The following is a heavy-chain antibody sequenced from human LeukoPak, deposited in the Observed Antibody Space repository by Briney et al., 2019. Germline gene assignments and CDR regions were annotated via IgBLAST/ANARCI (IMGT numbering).Heavy chain of an antibody. V-gene: IGHV4-34*01. J-gene: IGHJ1*01. CDR3: ARVGGLSYCSGGSCRKYFQH. CDR1: GGSFSGHY. Sequence: PSETLSLTCAVYGGSFSGHYWSWIRQPPGKGLQWIGEINHSGSTNYNPSLKSRVTISVDTSKNQFSLKLSSVTAADTAVYYCARVGGLSYCSGGSCRKYFQHWGQGTLVTVSS. CDR2: INHSGST. D-gene: IGHD2-15*01.